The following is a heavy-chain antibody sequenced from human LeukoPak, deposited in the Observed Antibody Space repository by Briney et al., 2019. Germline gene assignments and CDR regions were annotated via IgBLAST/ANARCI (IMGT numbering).Heavy chain of an antibody. D-gene: IGHD3-10*01. J-gene: IGHJ4*02. CDR3: ARDWYYGSGSYLDY. V-gene: IGHV4-4*07. CDR2: IYTSGST. CDR1: GGSISSYY. Sequence: SETLSLTCTVSGGSISSYYWSWIRQPAGKGLGWIGRIYTSGSTNYNPSLKSRVTMSVDTSKNQFSLKLSSVTAADTAVYYCARDWYYGSGSYLDYWGQGTLVTVSS.